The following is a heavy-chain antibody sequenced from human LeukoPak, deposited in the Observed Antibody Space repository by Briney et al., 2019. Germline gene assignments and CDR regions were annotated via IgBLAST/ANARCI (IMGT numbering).Heavy chain of an antibody. D-gene: IGHD4-17*01. CDR3: ARFTMTTVPYVRGVGFDY. CDR1: GGSISSGGYY. Sequence: SETLSLTCTVSGGSISSGGYYWCWIRQHPGKGLEWIGYIYHSGSTYYNPSLKSRVTISVDTSKNQFSLKLSSVAAADTAVYSCARFTMTTVPYVRGVGFDYWGQGTLVTVSS. CDR2: IYHSGST. V-gene: IGHV4-31*03. J-gene: IGHJ4*02.